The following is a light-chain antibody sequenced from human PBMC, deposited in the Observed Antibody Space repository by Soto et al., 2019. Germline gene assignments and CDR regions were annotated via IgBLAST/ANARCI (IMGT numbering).Light chain of an antibody. CDR1: QDIGNA. Sequence: DIQMTQSPSSLSASVGDRVTITCRASQDIGNALGWFQQKPGKAPKRLIYAAYTLQSGVQSRFSGSRSGTEFTLTISSLQPEDFATYYCKQSYSTPITFGQGTRLEIK. CDR3: KQSYSTPIT. V-gene: IGKV1-17*01. J-gene: IGKJ5*01. CDR2: AAY.